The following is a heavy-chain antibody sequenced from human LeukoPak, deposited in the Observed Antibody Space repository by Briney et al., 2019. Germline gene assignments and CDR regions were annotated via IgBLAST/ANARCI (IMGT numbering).Heavy chain of an antibody. CDR3: ARHQSPTLISRGWGLDY. D-gene: IGHD6-19*01. CDR2: INSDGSST. Sequence: GGSLRLSCVASGFTFSSYWMHWVRQAPGKGLVWVSRINSDGSSTSYADSVKGRFTISRDNAKNTLYLQRNSLRAEDTAVYYCARHQSPTLISRGWGLDYWGQGTLVTVSS. V-gene: IGHV3-74*01. J-gene: IGHJ4*02. CDR1: GFTFSSYW.